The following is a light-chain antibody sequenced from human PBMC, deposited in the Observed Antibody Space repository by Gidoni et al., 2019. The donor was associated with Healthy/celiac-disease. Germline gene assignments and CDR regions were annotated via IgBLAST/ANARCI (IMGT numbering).Light chain of an antibody. CDR3: CSYAGSSKV. V-gene: IGLV2-23*02. Sequence: QSALTQPASGSGSPGQSITISCTGTSSDVGSYNIVSWYQQHPGKAPKLMIYEVSKRPSGVSNRFSGSKSGNTASLTISGLQAEDEADYYCCSYAGSSKVFGGGTKLTVL. J-gene: IGLJ3*02. CDR1: SSDVGSYNI. CDR2: EVS.